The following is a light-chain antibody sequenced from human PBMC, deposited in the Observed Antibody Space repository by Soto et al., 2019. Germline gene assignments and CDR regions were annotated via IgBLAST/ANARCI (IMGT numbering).Light chain of an antibody. CDR1: QSVSSD. CDR3: QQYNNWPPYT. Sequence: IVMTQSPATLSVSPGDRVTLSCRASQSVSSDLAWYQQRSGQAPRLLIYGASTRATGIPARFSGTGSGTEFTLTISSLQSEDFAIYYCQQYNNWPPYTFGQGTKV. V-gene: IGKV3-15*01. CDR2: GAS. J-gene: IGKJ2*01.